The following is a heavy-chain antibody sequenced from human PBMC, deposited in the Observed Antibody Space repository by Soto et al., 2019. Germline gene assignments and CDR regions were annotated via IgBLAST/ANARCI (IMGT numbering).Heavy chain of an antibody. CDR1: GFTFSNAW. D-gene: IGHD4-17*01. Sequence: GGSLRLSCAASGFTFSNAWMSWVRQVPGKGLEWVGRIKSKTDGGAPDYAAPVKGRFTISRDDSKNTLYLQMNSLKTEDTAVYYCTTGGDYEDFDYWGQGTLVTVSS. J-gene: IGHJ4*02. V-gene: IGHV3-15*01. CDR3: TTGGDYEDFDY. CDR2: IKSKTDGGAP.